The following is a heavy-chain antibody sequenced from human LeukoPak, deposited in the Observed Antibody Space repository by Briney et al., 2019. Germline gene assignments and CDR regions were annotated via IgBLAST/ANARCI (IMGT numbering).Heavy chain of an antibody. D-gene: IGHD3-3*01. CDR1: GFTFSSYW. J-gene: IGHJ4*02. CDR3: ARDTISPYYDFWSGYYSPLYYFDY. CDR2: IKQDGSEK. V-gene: IGHV3-7*01. Sequence: PGGSLRLSCAASGFTFSSYWMSWVRQAPGKGLEWVANIKQDGSEKYYVDSVKGRFTISRDNAKNSLYLQMNSLRAEDTAVYYCARDTISPYYDFWSGYYSPLYYFDYWGQGTLVTVSS.